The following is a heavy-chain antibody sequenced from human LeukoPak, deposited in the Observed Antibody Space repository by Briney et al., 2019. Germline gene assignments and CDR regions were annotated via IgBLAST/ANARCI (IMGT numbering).Heavy chain of an antibody. J-gene: IGHJ3*02. CDR3: AKEIRHYYDSSGPDAFDI. CDR2: MNPNSGNT. Sequence: ASVKVSCKASGYTFTSYDINWVRQATGQGLEWMGWMNPNSGNTGYAQKFQGRVTITADESTSTAYMELSSLRSEDTAVYYCAKEIRHYYDSSGPDAFDIWGQGTMVTVSS. V-gene: IGHV1-8*01. D-gene: IGHD3-22*01. CDR1: GYTFTSYD.